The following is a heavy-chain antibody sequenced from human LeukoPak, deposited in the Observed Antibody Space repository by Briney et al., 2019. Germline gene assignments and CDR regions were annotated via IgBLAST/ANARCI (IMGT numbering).Heavy chain of an antibody. J-gene: IGHJ6*02. Sequence: SETLSLTCTVSGGSISIYYWSWIRQPPGEGMEWIGYIYYSGSTNYNPSLKGRVTISVDTSKNQFSLKLSSVTAADTAVYYCARKKSVGDYYYGMDVWGQGTTVTVSS. CDR3: ARKKSVGDYYYGMDV. CDR2: IYYSGST. CDR1: GGSISIYY. V-gene: IGHV4-59*01. D-gene: IGHD3-16*01.